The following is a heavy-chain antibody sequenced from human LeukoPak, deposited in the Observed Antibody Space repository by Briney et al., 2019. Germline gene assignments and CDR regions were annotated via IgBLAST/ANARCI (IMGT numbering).Heavy chain of an antibody. CDR1: GFTFSSYA. V-gene: IGHV3-64*01. CDR2: ISSNGGST. J-gene: IGHJ4*02. Sequence: PGGSLRLSCAASGFTFSSYAMHWVRQAPGKGLEYVSAISSNGGSTYYANSVKGRFTISRDNSKNTLYLQMGSLRAEDMAVYYCARLMRWQVDHWGQGTLVTVSS. D-gene: IGHD2-15*01. CDR3: ARLMRWQVDH.